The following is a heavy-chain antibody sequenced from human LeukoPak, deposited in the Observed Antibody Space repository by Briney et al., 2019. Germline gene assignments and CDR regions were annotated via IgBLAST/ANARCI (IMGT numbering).Heavy chain of an antibody. CDR3: AKDEAANYYYYYMDV. Sequence: PGGSLRLSCAASGFTFSSYEMNWVRQAPGKGLEWVSYISSSGSTIYYADSVKGRFTISRDNAKNSLYLQMNSLRAEDTAVYYCAKDEAANYYYYYMDVWGKGTTVTISS. V-gene: IGHV3-48*03. CDR2: ISSSGSTI. D-gene: IGHD5-18*01. CDR1: GFTFSSYE. J-gene: IGHJ6*03.